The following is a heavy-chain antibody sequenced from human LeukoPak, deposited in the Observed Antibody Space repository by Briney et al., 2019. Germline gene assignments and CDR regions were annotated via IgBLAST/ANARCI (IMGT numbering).Heavy chain of an antibody. CDR3: ARGGRDAFDI. Sequence: GGSLRLSCTASGFSVSGNYISWVRQAPGQGLEWVSVTYGGGSTYHADSVKGRFTISRDNSKNTLFLQMNSLRAEDTAVYFCARGGRDAFDIWGRGTMVTVSS. CDR2: TYGGGST. V-gene: IGHV3-53*01. CDR1: GFSVSGNY. J-gene: IGHJ3*02.